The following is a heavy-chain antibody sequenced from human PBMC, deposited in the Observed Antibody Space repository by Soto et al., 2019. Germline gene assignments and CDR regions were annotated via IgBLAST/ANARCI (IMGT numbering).Heavy chain of an antibody. CDR2: IIPILGIA. CDR1: GGTFSSYT. J-gene: IGHJ3*02. Sequence: ASVKVSCKASGGTFSSYTISWVRQAPGQGLEWMGRIIPILGIANYAQKFQGRVTITADKSTSTAYMELSSLRSEDTAVYYCARYVSTGDYGDTDAFDIWGQGTMVTVSS. V-gene: IGHV1-69*02. CDR3: ARYVSTGDYGDTDAFDI. D-gene: IGHD4-17*01.